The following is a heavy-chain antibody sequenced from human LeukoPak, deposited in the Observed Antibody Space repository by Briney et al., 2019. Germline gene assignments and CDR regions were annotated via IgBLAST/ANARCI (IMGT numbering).Heavy chain of an antibody. J-gene: IGHJ4*02. D-gene: IGHD5-18*01. CDR1: GGSISSYY. Sequence: SSETLSLTCTVSGGSISSYYWSWIRQPPGKGLEWIGNIYYSGNTNYNPSLKSRVTISVDTSKNQFSLNLSSVTAADTAVYYCARGPSSGYSYGWGQGTLVTVSS. CDR3: ARGPSSGYSYG. CDR2: IYYSGNT. V-gene: IGHV4-59*01.